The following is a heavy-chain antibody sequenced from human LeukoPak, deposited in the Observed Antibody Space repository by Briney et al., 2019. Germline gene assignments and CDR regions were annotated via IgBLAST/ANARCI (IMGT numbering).Heavy chain of an antibody. Sequence: SVKVSCKGSGYTLTEFSMHWVRQAPGKGLELMGVFAPDDPEDGETIYAQKFEGRVTMTEDTSTDTDYMELSSLRSEDTAIYYCTTGKIYCSSCSDDYWGQGTLVTVSS. CDR2: FAPDDPEDGET. CDR1: GYTLTEFS. J-gene: IGHJ4*02. CDR3: TTGKIYCSSCSDDY. D-gene: IGHD2-15*01. V-gene: IGHV1-24*01.